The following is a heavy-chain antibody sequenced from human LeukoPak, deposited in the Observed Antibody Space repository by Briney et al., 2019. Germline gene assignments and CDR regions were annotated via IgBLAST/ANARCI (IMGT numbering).Heavy chain of an antibody. Sequence: GGSLRLSCAASGFTFSTYDMNWVRQAPGKGLEWISGICGGGGSKYYADSVKGPFTISRDNSENTLYLQMNSLRAEDTAVYYCAKDPKDAGRLNAFDIWGQGTKVTVSS. J-gene: IGHJ3*02. D-gene: IGHD3-10*01. CDR1: GFTFSTYD. CDR2: ICGGGGSK. V-gene: IGHV3-23*01. CDR3: AKDPKDAGRLNAFDI.